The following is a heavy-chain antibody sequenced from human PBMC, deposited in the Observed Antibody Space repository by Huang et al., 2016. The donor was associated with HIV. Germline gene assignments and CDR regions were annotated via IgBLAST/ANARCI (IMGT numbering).Heavy chain of an antibody. Sequence: QVHLVQSGPEVKKPGASVKVSCKASGYNFTSRGLHWVRKAPGQRLAWMGYMNPGKGNTKYSPKFQDRVTRTRDISANTAYMQLSRLTSEDTAVYYCASGQRMRESDIVATIPVSWGQGALVTVSS. CDR1: GYNFTSRG. D-gene: IGHD5-12*01. CDR3: ASGQRMRESDIVATIPVS. J-gene: IGHJ5*02. CDR2: MNPGKGNT. V-gene: IGHV1-3*01.